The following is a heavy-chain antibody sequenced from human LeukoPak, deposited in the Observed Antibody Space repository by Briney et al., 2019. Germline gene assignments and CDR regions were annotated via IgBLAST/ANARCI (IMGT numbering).Heavy chain of an antibody. D-gene: IGHD3-22*01. CDR3: AKDGQPSYDSSGLDAFDI. V-gene: IGHV3-23*01. Sequence: GGSLRLSCVGSGFTFRSHAMSWVRQAPEKGLEFVSGIYENGGTTYYADSVKGRFSISRDNSKNTLYLQMDSLRGEDTAVYYCAKDGQPSYDSSGLDAFDIWGQGTMVTVSS. J-gene: IGHJ3*02. CDR1: GFTFRSHA. CDR2: IYENGGTT.